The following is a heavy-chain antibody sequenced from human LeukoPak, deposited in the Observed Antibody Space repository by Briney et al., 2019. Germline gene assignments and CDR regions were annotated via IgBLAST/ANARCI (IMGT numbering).Heavy chain of an antibody. V-gene: IGHV1-58*02. CDR3: AAVFGSGYYYYFDY. CDR1: GFTFTSSS. J-gene: IGHJ4*02. D-gene: IGHD3-22*01. Sequence: GASVKVSCKASGFTFTSSSMQWVRQARGQRLEWIGWIAVGSGNTNYAQKFQGRVTITRDMSTSTAYMELSSPRSEDTALYYCAAVFGSGYYYYFDYWGQGTLVTVSS. CDR2: IAVGSGNT.